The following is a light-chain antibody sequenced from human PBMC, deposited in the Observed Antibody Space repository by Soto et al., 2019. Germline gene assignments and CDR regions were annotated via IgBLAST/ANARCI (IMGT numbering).Light chain of an antibody. Sequence: QSVLTQPASVSGSPGQSITISCTGTSSDVGGYNYVSWYQQHPGKAPKLMIYDVSNRPSGVSNRFSGSKSGNTASLTISGLQAEDEADYYCSSYTTSGSLVSGGGTKVTVL. CDR3: SSYTTSGSLV. CDR1: SSDVGGYNY. V-gene: IGLV2-14*01. CDR2: DVS. J-gene: IGLJ2*01.